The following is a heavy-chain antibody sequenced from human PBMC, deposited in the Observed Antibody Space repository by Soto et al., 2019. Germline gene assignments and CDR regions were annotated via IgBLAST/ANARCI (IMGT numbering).Heavy chain of an antibody. D-gene: IGHD3-22*01. CDR1: GYTFTGYY. CDR2: INPNSGGT. J-gene: IGHJ4*02. Sequence: ASVKVSCKASGYTFTGYYMHWVRQAPGQGLEWMGWINPNSGGTNYAQKFQGWVTMTRDTSISTAYMELSRLRSDDTAVYYCARVPVRDSSGIDYWGQGTLVTDSS. V-gene: IGHV1-2*04. CDR3: ARVPVRDSSGIDY.